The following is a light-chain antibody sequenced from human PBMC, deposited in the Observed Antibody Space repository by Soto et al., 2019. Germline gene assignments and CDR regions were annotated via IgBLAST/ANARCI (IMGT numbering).Light chain of an antibody. CDR3: QHYNAYSRM. J-gene: IGKJ1*01. V-gene: IGKV1-5*03. Sequence: DIQMTQSPSTLSASIGDRVTITCRASQSIDGWLAWYQQKPGKAPKLLIYKASTLQLGVPSRFRGSGSGTEFTLPISGLQPDDFATYYCQHYNAYSRMFGQGTKVDVK. CDR2: KAS. CDR1: QSIDGW.